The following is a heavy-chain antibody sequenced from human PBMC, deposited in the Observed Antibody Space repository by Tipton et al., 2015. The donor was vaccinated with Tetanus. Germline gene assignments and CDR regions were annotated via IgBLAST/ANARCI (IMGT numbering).Heavy chain of an antibody. J-gene: IGHJ3*02. CDR2: INPNSGGT. D-gene: IGHD4-17*01. V-gene: IGHV1-2*04. CDR3: ARAGSTTATPLWAFDI. CDR1: GYTFTGYY. Sequence: QLVQSGAEVKKPGASVKVSCKASGYTFTGYYMHWVRQAPGQGLEWMGWINPNSGGTNYAQKFQGWVTMSRDTSISTAYMELSRLRSDDTAVYYCARAGSTTATPLWAFDIWGQGTMVTVSS.